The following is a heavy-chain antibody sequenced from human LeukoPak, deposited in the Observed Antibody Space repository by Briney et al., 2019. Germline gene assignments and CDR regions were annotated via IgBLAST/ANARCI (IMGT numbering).Heavy chain of an antibody. J-gene: IGHJ4*02. V-gene: IGHV1-2*06. CDR3: ARGLLGSAYDFDY. Sequence: ASVKVSCTSSGYTFTDYYIHWVPHAPGPGLEWMGRISPSSGGTNYAQNFQGRVTPSRDTSIRTVYMELSSLRSDDTADYYSARGLLGSAYDFDYWGQGTLVPVSS. CDR2: ISPSSGGT. CDR1: GYTFTDYY. D-gene: IGHD5-12*01.